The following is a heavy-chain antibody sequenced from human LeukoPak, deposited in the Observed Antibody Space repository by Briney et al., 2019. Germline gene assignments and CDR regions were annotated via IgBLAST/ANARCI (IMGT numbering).Heavy chain of an antibody. Sequence: GASVKVSCKASGYTFTGYYMHWVRQAPGQGLEWMGWINPNSGGTNYAQKFQGRVTMTRDTSISTAYMELSRLRSDDTAVYYCARGRRITGTTNQGHNWFDPWGQGTLVTVSS. J-gene: IGHJ5*02. CDR1: GYTFTGYY. CDR2: INPNSGGT. CDR3: ARGRRITGTTNQGHNWFDP. D-gene: IGHD1-14*01. V-gene: IGHV1-2*02.